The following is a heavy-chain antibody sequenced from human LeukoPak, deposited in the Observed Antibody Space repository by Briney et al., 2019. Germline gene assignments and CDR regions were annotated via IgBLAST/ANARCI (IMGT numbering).Heavy chain of an antibody. J-gene: IGHJ4*02. CDR2: ICPGDSDT. Sequence: GESLKISCKASGYIFTNYWIGWVRQMPGKGLEWMGIICPGDSDTRYSPSFQGQVSISADKSINTAYLQWSSLKASDTAMYYWATVMVRGVISRFDYWGQGTLVTVSS. CDR3: ATVMVRGVISRFDY. V-gene: IGHV5-51*01. D-gene: IGHD3-10*01. CDR1: GYIFTNYW.